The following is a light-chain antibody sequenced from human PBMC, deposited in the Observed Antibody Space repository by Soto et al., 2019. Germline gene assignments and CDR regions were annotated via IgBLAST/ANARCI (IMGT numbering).Light chain of an antibody. CDR1: QSVSSN. Sequence: ELVMTQSPATLSVSPGERATLSCRASQSVSSNLAWYQQKPGQAPRLLIYGASTRATGIPARFSGSGSGTEFTLTISSLQSEDFAVYYCQQYNNRPPITFGQGTRLENK. J-gene: IGKJ5*01. CDR3: QQYNNRPPIT. CDR2: GAS. V-gene: IGKV3-15*01.